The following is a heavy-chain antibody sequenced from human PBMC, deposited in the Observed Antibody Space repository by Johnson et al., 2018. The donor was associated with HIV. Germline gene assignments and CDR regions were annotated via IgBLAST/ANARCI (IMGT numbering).Heavy chain of an antibody. CDR3: ARETRDDAFDI. CDR1: GFTFSSYA. CDR2: VSGSGAST. D-gene: IGHD2-2*01. J-gene: IGHJ3*02. V-gene: IGHV3-23*04. Sequence: VQLVESGGGVVQPGRSLRLSCAASGFTFSSYAMHWVRQAPGKWLEWVSSVSGSGASTYYADSVKGRFTISRDNSKKTLYLQMHSLRAEDTAVYYCARETRDDAFDIWGQGTLVTVSS.